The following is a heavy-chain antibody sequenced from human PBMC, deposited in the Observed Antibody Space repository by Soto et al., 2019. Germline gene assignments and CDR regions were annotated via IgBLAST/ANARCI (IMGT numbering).Heavy chain of an antibody. J-gene: IGHJ4*02. V-gene: IGHV1-3*05. Sequence: QVQLVQSGAEEKKPGASVKVSCKASGYTFTNYVIHWVRQAPGQSLEWMGWIYGGNGNTQYSQKFQGRVTITRDTSATTAYMELTSLRSEETAVYYCTREDYWGQGTLVTVSS. CDR1: GYTFTNYV. CDR2: IYGGNGNT. CDR3: TREDY.